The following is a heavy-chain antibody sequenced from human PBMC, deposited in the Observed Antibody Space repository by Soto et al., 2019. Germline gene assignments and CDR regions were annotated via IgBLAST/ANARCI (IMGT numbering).Heavy chain of an antibody. CDR2: IKQDGSEK. J-gene: IGHJ4*02. CDR1: GFTFSSYW. D-gene: IGHD6-19*01. V-gene: IGHV3-7*03. Sequence: GGSLTLSCAASGFTFSSYWMSWVRQAAGKGLEWVANIKQDGSEKYYVDSRKGRFTISRDNTKNSLYLQMNSRRAEDTAVYYCARAYRSGPRRAYSSGWDYVDYWGQGTLVTVSS. CDR3: ARAYRSGPRRAYSSGWDYVDY.